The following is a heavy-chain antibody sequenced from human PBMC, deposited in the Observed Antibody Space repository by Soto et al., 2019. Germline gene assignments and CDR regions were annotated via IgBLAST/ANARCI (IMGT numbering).Heavy chain of an antibody. CDR2: ISYDGSKK. CDR1: GFTFTSYG. CDR3: AKTWFGEDNYGMDV. J-gene: IGHJ6*02. V-gene: IGHV3-30*18. D-gene: IGHD3-10*01. Sequence: QVQLVESGGSVVQPGTSLRLSCAASGFTFTSYGLHWVRQAPGKGLEWVAGISYDGSKKYFADSVKGRFTISRDNPRSTLFLDMNRLRGEDTAIYYCAKTWFGEDNYGMDVWGQGTTVTVSS.